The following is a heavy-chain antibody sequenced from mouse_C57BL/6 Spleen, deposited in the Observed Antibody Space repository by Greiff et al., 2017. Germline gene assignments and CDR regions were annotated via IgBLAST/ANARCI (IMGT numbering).Heavy chain of an antibody. CDR3: ARGGYGSSYFAY. CDR1: GYAFSSSW. Sequence: QVQLQQSGPELVKPGASVKISCKASGYAFSSSWMNWVKQRPGKGLERIGRIYPGDGDTNYNGKFKGKATLTADKSSSTAYMQLSSLTSEDSAVYFSARGGYGSSYFAYWGQGTLVTVSA. D-gene: IGHD1-1*01. CDR2: IYPGDGDT. J-gene: IGHJ3*01. V-gene: IGHV1-82*01.